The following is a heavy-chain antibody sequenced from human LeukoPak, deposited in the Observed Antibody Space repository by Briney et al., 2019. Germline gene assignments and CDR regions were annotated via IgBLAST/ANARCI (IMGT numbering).Heavy chain of an antibody. CDR3: ARVYYGSGSYSLFDY. CDR1: GYTFTGYY. D-gene: IGHD3-10*01. CDR2: INPNSGGT. J-gene: IGHJ4*02. V-gene: IGHV1-2*02. Sequence: ASVKVSSKASGYTFTGYYMHWVRQAPGQGLEWMGWINPNSGGTNYAQKFQGRVTMTRDTSISTAYMELSRLRSDDTAVYYCARVYYGSGSYSLFDYWGQGTLVTVSS.